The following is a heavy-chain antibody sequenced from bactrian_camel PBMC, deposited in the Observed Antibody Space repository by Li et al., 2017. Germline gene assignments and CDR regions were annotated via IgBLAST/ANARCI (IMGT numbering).Heavy chain of an antibody. CDR2: FYRRTGST. V-gene: IGHV3S40*01. CDR3: AADVGSMSGNCQPNN. J-gene: IGHJ4*01. D-gene: IGHD6*01. Sequence: VQLVESGGGAVQAGGSLRLSCAAPTYTDSIDCMGWFRQLPGKEVEGVAAFYRRTGSTVYADSVKGRFTISQDNAKATVYLQMNNLQPEDTAMYYCAADVGSMSGNCQPNNWGQGTQVTVS. CDR1: TYTDSIDC.